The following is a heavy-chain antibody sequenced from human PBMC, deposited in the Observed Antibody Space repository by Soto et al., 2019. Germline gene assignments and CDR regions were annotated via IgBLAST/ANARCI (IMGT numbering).Heavy chain of an antibody. D-gene: IGHD6-19*01. Sequence: ASVKVSCKASGYTFTGYYMHWVRQAPGQGLEWMGWMNPNSGNTGYAQKFQGRVTMTRNTSISTAYMELSSLRSEDTAVYYCARALQWLVTNPWGQGTLVTVSS. CDR3: ARALQWLVTNP. V-gene: IGHV1-8*02. CDR1: GYTFTGYY. CDR2: MNPNSGNT. J-gene: IGHJ4*02.